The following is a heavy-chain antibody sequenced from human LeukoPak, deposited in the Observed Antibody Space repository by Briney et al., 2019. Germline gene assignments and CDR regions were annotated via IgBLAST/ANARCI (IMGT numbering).Heavy chain of an antibody. CDR1: GGSISSGDYY. D-gene: IGHD3-9*01. V-gene: IGHV4-30-4*08. CDR2: IYYSGST. J-gene: IGHJ5*02. CDR3: ARGGLGGYFDWSDTDT. Sequence: SQTLSLTCTVSGGSISSGDYYWSWIRQPPGKGLEWIGYIYYSGSTYYNPSLKSRVTISVDTSKNQFSLKLSSVTAADTAVYYCARGGLGGYFDWSDTDTWGQGTLATVSS.